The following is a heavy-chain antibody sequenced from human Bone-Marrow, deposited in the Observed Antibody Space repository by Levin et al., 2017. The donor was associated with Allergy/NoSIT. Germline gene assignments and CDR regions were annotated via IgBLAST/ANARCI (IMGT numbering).Heavy chain of an antibody. CDR2: IYPGDSDT. CDR3: AKLRREALRFDAFDI. D-gene: IGHD3-16*01. J-gene: IGHJ3*02. Sequence: GESLKISCKGSGYSFNTHWIAWVRQMPGKSLEWMGIIYPGDSDTRYSPSFQGRATMSVDKSISTAYLQWRSLRASDTAIYYCAKLRREALRFDAFDIWGQGTMVTVSS. V-gene: IGHV5-51*01. CDR1: GYSFNTHW.